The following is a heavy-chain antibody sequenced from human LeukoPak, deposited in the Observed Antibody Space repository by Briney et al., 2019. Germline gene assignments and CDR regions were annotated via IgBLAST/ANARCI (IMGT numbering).Heavy chain of an antibody. J-gene: IGHJ4*02. Sequence: PGGSLRLSCAASGSTFSSYAMSWVRQAPGKGLEWVSAISGSGGSTYYADSVKGRFTISRDNSENTLYLQMNSLRAEDTAVYHCATDLSRYYYDSSGYSDYWGQGTLVTVSS. CDR1: GSTFSSYA. CDR2: ISGSGGST. CDR3: ATDLSRYYYDSSGYSDY. V-gene: IGHV3-23*01. D-gene: IGHD3-22*01.